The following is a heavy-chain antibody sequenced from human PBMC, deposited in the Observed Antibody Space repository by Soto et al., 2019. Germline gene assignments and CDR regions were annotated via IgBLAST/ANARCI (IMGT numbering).Heavy chain of an antibody. Sequence: ASETLSLTCAVSGASIGTNNWWSWVRQPPGKGLEWIGEVYHSGTTNCNPSLKSRVTISIDKSKNQFSLTLTSMTAADTAVYYCARAYYDILTGYYGSFDYWGQGTLVTV. J-gene: IGHJ4*02. CDR3: ARAYYDILTGYYGSFDY. D-gene: IGHD3-9*01. CDR1: GASIGTNNW. CDR2: VYHSGTT. V-gene: IGHV4-4*02.